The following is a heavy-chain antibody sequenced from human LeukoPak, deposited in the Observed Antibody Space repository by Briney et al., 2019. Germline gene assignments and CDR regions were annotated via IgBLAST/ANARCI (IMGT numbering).Heavy chain of an antibody. J-gene: IGHJ6*03. CDR1: GGSISSHY. CDR3: ATRYSNYAYYYYMDV. Sequence: SETLSLTCTVSGGSISSHYWSWIRQPPGKGLEWIGYIYYSGSTNYNPSLKSRVTISVDTSKNQISLKLSSVTAADTAVYYCATRYSNYAYYYYMDVWGKGTTATVSS. D-gene: IGHD4-11*01. V-gene: IGHV4-59*11. CDR2: IYYSGST.